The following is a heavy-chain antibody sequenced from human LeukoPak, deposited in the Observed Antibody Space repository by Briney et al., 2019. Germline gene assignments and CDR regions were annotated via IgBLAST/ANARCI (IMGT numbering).Heavy chain of an antibody. CDR1: GFTVSNNY. Sequence: GSLRLSCAASGFTVSNNYMSWIRQPPGKGLEWIGYIYYSGNTNYSPSLKSRVTISVDTSKNRFSLKLSSVTAADTAVYYCARAREAHFDYWGQGTLVTVSS. CDR2: IYYSGNT. V-gene: IGHV4-59*02. J-gene: IGHJ4*02. D-gene: IGHD5-24*01. CDR3: ARAREAHFDY.